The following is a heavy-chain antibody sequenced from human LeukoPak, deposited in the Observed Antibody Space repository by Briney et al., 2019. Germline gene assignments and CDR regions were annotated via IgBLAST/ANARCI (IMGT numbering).Heavy chain of an antibody. CDR2: INPNSGGT. CDR1: GYTFTGYY. V-gene: IGHV1-2*02. J-gene: IGHJ4*02. Sequence: ASVKVSCKASGYTFTGYYMHWVRQAPGQGLEWMGWINPNSGGTYYAQKFQGRVTMTRDTSISTAYMELSRLRSDDTAVYYCARNQGYCSSTSCPHDDYWGQGTLVTVSS. CDR3: ARNQGYCSSTSCPHDDY. D-gene: IGHD2-2*01.